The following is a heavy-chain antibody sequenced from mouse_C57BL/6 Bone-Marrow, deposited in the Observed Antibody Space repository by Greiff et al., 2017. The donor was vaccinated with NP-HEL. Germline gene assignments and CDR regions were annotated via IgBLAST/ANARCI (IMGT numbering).Heavy chain of an antibody. D-gene: IGHD1-1*01. J-gene: IGHJ1*03. Sequence: DVQLQESGPGLAKPSQTLSLTCSVTGYSITSDYWNWIRKFPGNKLEYMGYISYSGSTYYNPSLKSRISITRDTSKNQYYLQLNSVTTEDTATYYCARSLYYGSPDWYFDVWGTGTTVTVSS. CDR2: ISYSGST. CDR3: ARSLYYGSPDWYFDV. V-gene: IGHV3-8*01. CDR1: GYSITSDY.